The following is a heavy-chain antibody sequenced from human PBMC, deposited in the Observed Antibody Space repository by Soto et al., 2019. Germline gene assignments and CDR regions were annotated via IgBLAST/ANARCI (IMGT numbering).Heavy chain of an antibody. CDR3: ARGPRDSSSWYYYYYGMDV. D-gene: IGHD6-13*01. J-gene: IGHJ6*02. CDR2: IYYSGST. CDR1: GGSISSSSYY. Sequence: SETLSLTCTVSGGSISSSSYYWGWIRQPPGKGLEWIGSIYYSGSTYYNPSLKSRVTISVDTSKNQFSLKLSSVTAADTAVYYCARGPRDSSSWYYYYYGMDVWGQGTTVTVSS. V-gene: IGHV4-39*01.